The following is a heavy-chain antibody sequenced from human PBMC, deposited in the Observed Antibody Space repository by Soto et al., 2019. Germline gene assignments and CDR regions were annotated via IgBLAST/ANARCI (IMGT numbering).Heavy chain of an antibody. Sequence: QVQLVQSGAEVKKPGAAVKVSCKVSGYTFTTYDINWVRQAAGQGLEWMGWMNPNSGNTGYAQKFQGRVTMTSDSSIRTAYMELNGLTSEDTAVYYCARRNTYYYFGMDVWGQGTTITVSS. J-gene: IGHJ6*02. CDR1: GYTFTTYD. V-gene: IGHV1-8*01. CDR2: MNPNSGNT. D-gene: IGHD4-4*01. CDR3: ARRNTYYYFGMDV.